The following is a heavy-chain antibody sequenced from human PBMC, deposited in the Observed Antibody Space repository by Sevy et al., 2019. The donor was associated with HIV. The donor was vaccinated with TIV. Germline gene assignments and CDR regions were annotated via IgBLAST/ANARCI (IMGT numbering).Heavy chain of an antibody. V-gene: IGHV3-43D*03. Sequence: GGSLRLSCAASGFTFDDYAMHWVRQAPGKGLEWVSLISWHGGSTYYADSVKGRFTISRDNSKNSLYQQMNSMRAEDTALYYCAKDSRGYFDLWGRGTLVTVSS. J-gene: IGHJ2*01. CDR1: GFTFDDYA. CDR3: AKDSRGYFDL. CDR2: ISWHGGST.